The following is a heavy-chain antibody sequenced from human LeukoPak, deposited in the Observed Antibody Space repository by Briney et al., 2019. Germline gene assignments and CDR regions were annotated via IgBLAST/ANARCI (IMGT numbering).Heavy chain of an antibody. Sequence: PGGSLRLSCAASGFTFSSYNMNWVRQAPGKGLEWVSYISSSSSTIYYADSVKGRFTISRDNAKNSLYLQMNSLRDEDTAVYYCARDEGSGYDYFSTFWGQGTLVTVSS. CDR1: GFTFSSYN. CDR2: ISSSSSTI. D-gene: IGHD5-12*01. V-gene: IGHV3-48*02. J-gene: IGHJ4*02. CDR3: ARDEGSGYDYFSTF.